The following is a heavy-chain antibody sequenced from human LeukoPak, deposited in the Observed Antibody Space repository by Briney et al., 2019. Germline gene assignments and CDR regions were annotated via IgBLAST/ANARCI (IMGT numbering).Heavy chain of an antibody. CDR1: GGSISSYY. CDR2: IYYSGST. Sequence: SETLSLTCTVSGGSISSYYWSWIRQPPGKGLEWIGYIYYSGSTKYNPSLKSRVTISVDTSKNQFSLKLSSVTAADTAVYYCARHAGYCTNGVCYSWFDPWGQGTLVTVSS. V-gene: IGHV4-59*08. D-gene: IGHD2-8*01. J-gene: IGHJ5*02. CDR3: ARHAGYCTNGVCYSWFDP.